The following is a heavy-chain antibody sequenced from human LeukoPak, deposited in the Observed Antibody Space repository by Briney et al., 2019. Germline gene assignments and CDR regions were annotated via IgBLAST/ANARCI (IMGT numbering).Heavy chain of an antibody. D-gene: IGHD3-10*01. V-gene: IGHV3-53*01. CDR1: GFTVSSNY. CDR2: IYSGGST. CDR3: ASESRFGFGDSALYYYYYYMDV. Sequence: GGSLRLSCAASGFTVSSNYMSWVRQAPGKGLGWVSVIYSGGSTYYADSVKGRFTISRDNSKNTLYLQMNSLRAEDTAVYYCASESRFGFGDSALYYYYYYMDVWGKGTTVTVSS. J-gene: IGHJ6*03.